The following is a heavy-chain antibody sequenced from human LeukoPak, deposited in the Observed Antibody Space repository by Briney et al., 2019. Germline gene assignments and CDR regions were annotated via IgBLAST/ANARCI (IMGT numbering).Heavy chain of an antibody. CDR2: IDYRGST. Sequence: SETLSLTCTVSGDSISTYYWSWIRQPPGKGLEWIAYIDYRGSTTYNPSLRSRVTISVDTSRNQFSLELYSVTAADTAVYYCARSRSGYSYDHAAFEIWGQGTMVTVSS. CDR3: ARSRSGYSYDHAAFEI. D-gene: IGHD5-18*01. V-gene: IGHV4-59*01. CDR1: GDSISTYY. J-gene: IGHJ3*02.